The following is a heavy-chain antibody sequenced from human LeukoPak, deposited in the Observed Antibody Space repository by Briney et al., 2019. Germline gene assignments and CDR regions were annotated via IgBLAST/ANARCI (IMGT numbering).Heavy chain of an antibody. J-gene: IGHJ5*02. D-gene: IGHD3-10*01. CDR2: IIPIFGIA. CDR3: ARDSEEFTWFDP. CDR1: GGTFSSYA. V-gene: IGHV1-69*05. Sequence: SVKVSCKASGGTFSSYAISWVRQAPGQGLEWMGGIIPIFGIANYAQKFQGRVTITTDESTSTAYMELSSLRSEDTAVYYCARDSEEFTWFDPWGQGTLVTVSS.